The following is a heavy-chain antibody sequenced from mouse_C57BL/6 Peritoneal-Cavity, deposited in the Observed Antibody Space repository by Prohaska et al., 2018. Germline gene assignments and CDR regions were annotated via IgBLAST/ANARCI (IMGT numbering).Heavy chain of an antibody. CDR3: ARNSGTYYGSSDWYLDV. Sequence: QIQLQQSGPELVKPGASVKISCKASGYTFTDYYINWVKQRPGQGLEWIGWIYPGSGNTKYNEKFKINATLTVDTASRAGYMQLSSLTSEDSAVYFCARNSGTYYGSSDWYLDVWGTGTTVTVSS. J-gene: IGHJ1*03. D-gene: IGHD1-1*01. CDR1: GYTFTDYY. V-gene: IGHV1-84*01. CDR2: IYPGSGNT.